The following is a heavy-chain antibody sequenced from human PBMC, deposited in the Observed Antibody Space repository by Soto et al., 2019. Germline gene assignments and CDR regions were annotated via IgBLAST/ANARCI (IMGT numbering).Heavy chain of an antibody. J-gene: IGHJ4*02. CDR2: IYDSGSP. D-gene: IGHD1-26*01. CDR1: GGSVSSGDYF. Sequence: SETLSLTCTVCGGSVSSGDYFWSWIRQPPGKGLEWIGYIYDSGSPYYNPSLKSRVTMSVDTPKYQCSLKLRSVTAADKAMYYCARERRYISGPENFDSWGQATLVNV. V-gene: IGHV4-30-4*01. CDR3: ARERRYISGPENFDS.